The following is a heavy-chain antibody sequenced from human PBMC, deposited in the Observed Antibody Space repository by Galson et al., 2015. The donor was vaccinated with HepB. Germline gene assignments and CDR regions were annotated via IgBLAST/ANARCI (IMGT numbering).Heavy chain of an antibody. Sequence: SVKVSCKASGGTFNNYSITWVRQAPGQGLEWMGGIIPIFGTARYAQKFQGKVTITADESTNTAYMVLSSLRSEDTALYYCARTPEGYPNNWSYWYFDLWGRGTLVTVSS. D-gene: IGHD1-1*01. CDR3: ARTPEGYPNNWSYWYFDL. V-gene: IGHV1-69*13. CDR2: IIPIFGTA. J-gene: IGHJ2*01. CDR1: GGTFNNYS.